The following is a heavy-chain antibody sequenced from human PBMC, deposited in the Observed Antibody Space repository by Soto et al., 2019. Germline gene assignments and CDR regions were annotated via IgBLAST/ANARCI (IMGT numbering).Heavy chain of an antibody. CDR2: IYYSGST. CDR3: ARFHYDFWSGYYRPGFDY. D-gene: IGHD3-3*01. CDR1: GGSISSSSYY. Sequence: SETLSLTCTVSGGSISSSSYYWGWIRQPPGKGLEWIGSIYYSGSTYYNPSLKSRVTISVDTSKNQFSLKLSSVTAADTAVYYCARFHYDFWSGYYRPGFDYWGQGTLVTVSS. J-gene: IGHJ4*02. V-gene: IGHV4-39*01.